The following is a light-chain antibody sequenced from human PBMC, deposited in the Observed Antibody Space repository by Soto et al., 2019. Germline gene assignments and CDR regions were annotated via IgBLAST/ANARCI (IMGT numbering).Light chain of an antibody. J-gene: IGKJ4*01. CDR1: QSVLYNSNNKNY. CDR3: QQYYNTPLT. V-gene: IGKV4-1*01. Sequence: DIVMTQSPDSLAVSLGERATINCKSSQSVLYNSNNKNYLVWYQQKPGQPPKLLIYWASTRESGVPDRFSGSGSGTDFTLTIISLQAEDVAVYYCQQYYNTPLTFGGGTKVEIK. CDR2: WAS.